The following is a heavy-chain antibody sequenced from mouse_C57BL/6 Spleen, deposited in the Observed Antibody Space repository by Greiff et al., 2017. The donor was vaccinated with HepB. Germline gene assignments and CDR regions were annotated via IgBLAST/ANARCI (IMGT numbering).Heavy chain of an antibody. J-gene: IGHJ4*01. V-gene: IGHV1-75*01. CDR1: GYTFTDYY. CDR3: ARPRHYYGSSSYYAMDY. CDR2: IFPGSGST. Sequence: QVQLQQSGPELVKPGASVKISCKASGYTFTDYYINWVKQRPGQGLEWIGWIFPGSGSTYYNEKFKGKATLTVDKSSSTAYMLLSSLTSEDSAVYFCARPRHYYGSSSYYAMDYWGQGTSVTVSS. D-gene: IGHD1-1*01.